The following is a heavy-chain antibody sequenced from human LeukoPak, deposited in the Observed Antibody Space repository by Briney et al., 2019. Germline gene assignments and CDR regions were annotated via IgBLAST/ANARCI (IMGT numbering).Heavy chain of an antibody. V-gene: IGHV4-59*01. CDR2: ICDSGTT. J-gene: IGHJ3*01. CDR1: GGSISSNC. Sequence: SETLSLTCTVSGGSISSNCWSWIRQPPGKGLEWIGYICDSGTTKYNPSVTSRVTISVDTSKNQFSLKLSSVTAVDTAVYYCARGGYYGLFWGQGTMVTVSS. CDR3: ARGGYYGLF. D-gene: IGHD3-16*01.